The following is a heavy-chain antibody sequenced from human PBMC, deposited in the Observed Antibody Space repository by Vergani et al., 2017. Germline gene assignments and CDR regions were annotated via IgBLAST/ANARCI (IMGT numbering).Heavy chain of an antibody. CDR3: ATPRLRFSYYYYYGMDV. D-gene: IGHD5-12*01. J-gene: IGHJ6*02. CDR1: GYTLTELS. Sequence: QVQLVQSGAEVKKPGASVKVSCKVSGYTLTELSMHWVRQAPGKGLEWMGGFDPEDGETIYAQKFQGRVTMTEHTSTDTAYMELSSLRSEDTAVYYCATPRLRFSYYYYYGMDVWGQGTTVTVSS. V-gene: IGHV1-24*01. CDR2: FDPEDGET.